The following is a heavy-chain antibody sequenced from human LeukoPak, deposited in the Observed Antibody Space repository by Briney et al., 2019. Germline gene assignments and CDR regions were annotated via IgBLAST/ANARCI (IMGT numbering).Heavy chain of an antibody. J-gene: IGHJ4*02. Sequence: SETLSLTCTVSGGSVSSGSYYWSWIRQPPGKGLEWIGYIYYSGGTNYNSSLKSRVTISVDTSKNQFSLNLTSVTAADTAVYSCARVRVGATFDDWGQGTLVTVSS. D-gene: IGHD1-26*01. V-gene: IGHV4-61*01. CDR3: ARVRVGATFDD. CDR1: GGSVSSGSYY. CDR2: IYYSGGT.